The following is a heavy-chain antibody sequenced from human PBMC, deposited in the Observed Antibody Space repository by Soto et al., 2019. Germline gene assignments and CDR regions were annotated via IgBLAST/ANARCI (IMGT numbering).Heavy chain of an antibody. CDR3: ARLWTTVANDD. CDR2: IYYSGST. Sequence: PSETLSLTCTFSGGSISGNYWTWIRQPPGKGLEWIGYIYYSGSTNYNPSLKSRVTISIDTSKNQFSLKLSSVTAADTAVYYCARLWTTVANDDWGQGTLVTVSS. CDR1: GGSISGNY. J-gene: IGHJ4*02. V-gene: IGHV4-59*08. D-gene: IGHD4-17*01.